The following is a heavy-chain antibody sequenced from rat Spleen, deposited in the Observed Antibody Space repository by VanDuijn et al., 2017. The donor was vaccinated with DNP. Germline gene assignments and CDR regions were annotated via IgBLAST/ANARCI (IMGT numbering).Heavy chain of an antibody. Sequence: EVQLVESGGGLVRPGRSMTLSCAASGFTFSNYDMAWVRQAPTKGLGWVASISPSGYSTYYGDSVKGRFTISRDNAKSTLYLQRDSLRSEDTATYYCARENYDGSYYYFDYWGQGVMVTVSS. CDR3: ARENYDGSYYYFDY. J-gene: IGHJ2*01. V-gene: IGHV5-25*01. CDR1: GFTFSNYD. CDR2: ISPSGYST. D-gene: IGHD1-12*02.